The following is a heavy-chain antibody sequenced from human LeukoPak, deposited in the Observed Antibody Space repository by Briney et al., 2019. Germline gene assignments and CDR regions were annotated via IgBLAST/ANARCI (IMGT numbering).Heavy chain of an antibody. J-gene: IGHJ4*02. D-gene: IGHD3-10*01. CDR1: GFTFSSYE. CDR2: ISSSGSTI. CDR3: ARDIYYGSGNFDY. V-gene: IGHV3-48*03. Sequence: GGSLRLSCAASGFTFSSYEMNWARQAPGKGLEWVSYISSSGSTIYYADSVKGRFTISRDNAKNSLYLQMNSLRAEDTAVYYCARDIYYGSGNFDYWGQGTLVTVSS.